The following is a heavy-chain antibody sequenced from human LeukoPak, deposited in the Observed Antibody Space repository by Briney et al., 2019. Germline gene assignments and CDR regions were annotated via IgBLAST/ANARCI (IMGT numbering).Heavy chain of an antibody. Sequence: GGSLRLSCAASGFTFSSYGMHWVRQAPGKGLEWVAVISYDGSNKYYADSVKGRFTISRDNSKNTLYLQMNSLRAEDTAVYYCQAAAGTPFDYWGQGTLVTVSS. CDR3: QAAAGTPFDY. CDR1: GFTFSSYG. D-gene: IGHD6-13*01. V-gene: IGHV3-30*03. CDR2: ISYDGSNK. J-gene: IGHJ4*02.